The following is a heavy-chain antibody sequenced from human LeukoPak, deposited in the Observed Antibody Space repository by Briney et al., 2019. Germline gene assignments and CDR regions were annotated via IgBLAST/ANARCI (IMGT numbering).Heavy chain of an antibody. CDR2: ISSSSSYI. V-gene: IGHV3-21*01. D-gene: IGHD3-9*01. CDR3: AREHILTGYYDALWFDP. J-gene: IGHJ5*02. Sequence: GGSLRLSCAASGFTFSSYSMNWVRQAPGKGLEWVSSISSSSSYIYYADSVKGRFTTSRDNSKNTLYLQMNSLRAEDTAVYYCAREHILTGYYDALWFDPWGQGTLVTVSS. CDR1: GFTFSSYS.